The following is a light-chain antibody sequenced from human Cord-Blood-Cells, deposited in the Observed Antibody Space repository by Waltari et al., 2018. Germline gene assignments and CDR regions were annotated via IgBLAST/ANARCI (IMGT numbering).Light chain of an antibody. CDR3: AAWDDSLNAWV. J-gene: IGLJ3*02. CDR1: SPNIGSNT. CDR2: SNN. V-gene: IGLV1-44*01. Sequence: QSVLTQPPSASGTPGQRVTIACSGSSPNIGSNTVNWYQQRPGTPPKLLIYSNNQRPSGVPDRFSGSKSGTSASLAISGLQSEDAADYYCAAWDDSLNAWVFGGGTKLTVL.